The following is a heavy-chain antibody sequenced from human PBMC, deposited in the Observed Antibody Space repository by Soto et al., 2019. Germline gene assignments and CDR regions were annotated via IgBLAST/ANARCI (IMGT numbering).Heavy chain of an antibody. Sequence: PSETLSLTCTISGGPFTNYYCSWFRQPPGKGLEWIGYMAYNGFTRYNPSLSSRVTISLDTSKNQFSLKLSSVTAADTAVYFCARRHGLDIDAYYWGQGILVTVSS. J-gene: IGHJ4*02. V-gene: IGHV4-59*08. CDR2: MAYNGFT. CDR3: ARRHGLDIDAYY. D-gene: IGHD3-10*01. CDR1: GGPFTNYY.